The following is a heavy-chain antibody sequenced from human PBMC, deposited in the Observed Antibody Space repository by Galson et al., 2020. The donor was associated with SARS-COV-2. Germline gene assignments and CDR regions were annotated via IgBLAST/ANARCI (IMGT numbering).Heavy chain of an antibody. CDR2: INDNGRGT. J-gene: IGHJ3*01. CDR3: ARRYYNVLTGYFNYASDF. D-gene: IGHD3-9*01. V-gene: IGHV3-64*02. Sequence: GGSLRLSCAASGFTFSGYVMNWVRQAPGKGLEYVSTINDNGRGTAYADSVKGRFTISRDNSKNTLYLQMGSLRPEDTAVYYCARRYYNVLTGYFNYASDFWGQGTMVTVSS. CDR1: GFTFSGYV.